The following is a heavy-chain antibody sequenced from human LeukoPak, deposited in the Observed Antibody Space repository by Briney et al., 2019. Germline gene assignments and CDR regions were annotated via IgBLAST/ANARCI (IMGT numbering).Heavy chain of an antibody. Sequence: ASVKVSCKASGYTFTGYYMRWVRQAPGQGLEWMGWINPNSGGTNYAQKFQGWVTMTRDTSISTAYMGLSRLRSDDTAVYYCARDGAPKYYYDSSGYYSHYYGMDVWGQGTTVTVSS. CDR2: INPNSGGT. D-gene: IGHD3-22*01. CDR3: ARDGAPKYYYDSSGYYSHYYGMDV. J-gene: IGHJ6*02. V-gene: IGHV1-2*04. CDR1: GYTFTGYY.